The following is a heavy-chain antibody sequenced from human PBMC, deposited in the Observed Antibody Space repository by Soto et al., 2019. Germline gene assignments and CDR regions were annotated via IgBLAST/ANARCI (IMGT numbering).Heavy chain of an antibody. CDR2: IYYSGST. Sequence: SETLSLTCTVSGGSVSSYYWSWIRQSPGKGLEWIGYIYYSGSTNYNPSLKSRVTISVDTSKNQFSLKLSSVTAADTAVYYCARLSCSGGSCYSLYYYYMDVWGKGTTVTVSS. V-gene: IGHV4-59*08. CDR3: ARLSCSGGSCYSLYYYYMDV. J-gene: IGHJ6*03. CDR1: GGSVSSYY. D-gene: IGHD2-15*01.